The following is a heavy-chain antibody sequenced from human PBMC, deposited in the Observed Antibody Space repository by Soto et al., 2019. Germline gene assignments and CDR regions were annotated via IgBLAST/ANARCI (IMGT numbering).Heavy chain of an antibody. D-gene: IGHD3-22*01. J-gene: IGHJ4*02. CDR2: INHSGST. CDR1: GGSFSGYY. V-gene: IGHV4-34*01. Sequence: SETLSLTCAVYGGSFSGYYWSWIGQPPGKGLEWIGEINHSGSTNYNPSLKSRVTISVDTSKNQFSLKLSSVTAADTAVYYCARDYYYDSSGRTPLGYWGQGTLVTVSS. CDR3: ARDYYYDSSGRTPLGY.